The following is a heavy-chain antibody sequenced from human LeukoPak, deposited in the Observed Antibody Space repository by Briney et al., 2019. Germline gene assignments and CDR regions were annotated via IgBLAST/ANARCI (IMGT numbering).Heavy chain of an antibody. Sequence: PGGSLRLSCAASGFTFSDHYMDWVRQAPGKGLEWVGRTRNKANSYTTEYAASVKGRLTISRADSKNSLYLQMNSLKTEDTAVYYCAILTTAKTGFDYWGQGTLVTVSS. J-gene: IGHJ4*02. D-gene: IGHD4/OR15-4a*01. CDR1: GFTFSDHY. CDR2: TRNKANSYTT. CDR3: AILTTAKTGFDY. V-gene: IGHV3-72*01.